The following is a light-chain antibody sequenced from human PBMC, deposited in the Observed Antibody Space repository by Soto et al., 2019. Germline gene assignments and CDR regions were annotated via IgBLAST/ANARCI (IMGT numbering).Light chain of an antibody. CDR3: LQYDNHSWT. J-gene: IGKJ1*01. CDR2: DAS. Sequence: DIQITQSRSTLSPSVGVRVTISCRASQSISDWLAWYQQNPGKAPKLLIFDASNLKSGVPSRFSGSGSGTEFTLTINNLQPDDVATYYCLQYDNHSWTFGQGTKVDIK. CDR1: QSISDW. V-gene: IGKV1-5*01.